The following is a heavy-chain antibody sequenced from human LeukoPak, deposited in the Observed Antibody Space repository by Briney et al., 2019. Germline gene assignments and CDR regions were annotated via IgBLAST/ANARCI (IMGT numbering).Heavy chain of an antibody. V-gene: IGHV1-46*03. J-gene: IGHJ4*02. CDR1: GYTLTSYY. D-gene: IGHD6-13*01. CDR2: INHSGGST. CDR3: ARRGQQLGGDYFDY. Sequence: ASVKVSRKASGYTLTSYYMHWVRQAPGQGLAWMGIINHSGGSTSYAQKFQGRVTMTRDTSTSTVYMELSSLRSEDTAVYYCARRGQQLGGDYFDYWGQGTLVTVSS.